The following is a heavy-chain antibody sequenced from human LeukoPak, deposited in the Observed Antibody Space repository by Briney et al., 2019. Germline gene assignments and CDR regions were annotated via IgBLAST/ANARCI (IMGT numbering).Heavy chain of an antibody. J-gene: IGHJ3*02. CDR1: GFSLSRYS. D-gene: IGHD2-15*01. CDR2: ISSSSRYI. Sequence: PGGSLRLSRAASGFSLSRYSMNCVRQAPGKGLEWVSCISSSSRYIYYAGSVKARFPFSRPRAKNSLYLQMNSLRTQDRAMYYCARQLVVVAATPEFDAFDMWGEGTMVTVYS. V-gene: IGHV3-21*06. CDR3: ARQLVVVAATPEFDAFDM.